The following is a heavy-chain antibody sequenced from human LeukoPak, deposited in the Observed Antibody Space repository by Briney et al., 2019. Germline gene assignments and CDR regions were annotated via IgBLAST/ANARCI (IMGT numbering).Heavy chain of an antibody. V-gene: IGHV3-74*01. D-gene: IGHD7-27*01. J-gene: IGHJ4*02. CDR2: IKSDGTIT. CDR3: ASGLIRTGGKDY. Sequence: GGSLRLSCAASGFTFSSYWMHWVRQAPGKGLVWVSGIKSDGTITHYADSAKGRFTISRDNAKNTLYLQMNSLRAEDTAVYYCASGLIRTGGKDYWGQGTLVTVSS. CDR1: GFTFSSYW.